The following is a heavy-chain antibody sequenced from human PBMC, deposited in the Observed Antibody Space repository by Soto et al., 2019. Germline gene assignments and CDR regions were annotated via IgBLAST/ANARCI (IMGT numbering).Heavy chain of an antibody. CDR2: IYYSGST. J-gene: IGHJ6*02. V-gene: IGHV4-39*01. Sequence: PSETLSLTCTVSGGSISSSSYYWGWIRQPPGKGLEWIGSIYYSGSTYYNPSLKSRVTISVDTSKNQFSLKLSSVTAADTAVYYCARQWLRLGDYYYYGMDVWGQGTTVTAP. CDR1: GGSISSSSYY. CDR3: ARQWLRLGDYYYYGMDV. D-gene: IGHD5-12*01.